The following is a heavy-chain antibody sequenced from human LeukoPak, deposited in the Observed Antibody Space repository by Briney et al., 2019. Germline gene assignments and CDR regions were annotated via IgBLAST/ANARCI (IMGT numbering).Heavy chain of an antibody. CDR1: GFTFSSYG. J-gene: IGHJ3*02. V-gene: IGHV3-23*01. Sequence: GGSLRLSCAASGFTFSSYGMSWVRQAPGKGLEWVSAISGSGGSTYYADSVKGRFTISRDNAKNSLYLQMNSLRAEDTALYYCARDGYSSGWYDAFDIWGQGTMVTVSS. CDR2: ISGSGGST. D-gene: IGHD6-19*01. CDR3: ARDGYSSGWYDAFDI.